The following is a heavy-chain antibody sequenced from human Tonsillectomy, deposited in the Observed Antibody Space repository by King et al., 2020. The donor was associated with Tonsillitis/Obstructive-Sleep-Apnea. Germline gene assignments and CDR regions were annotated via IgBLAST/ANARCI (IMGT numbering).Heavy chain of an antibody. CDR2: IYWDDDK. CDR3: AHRGGVVPAAWGGWFDP. V-gene: IGHV2-5*02. Sequence: ITLKESGPTLVKPTQTLTLTCTFSGFSLSTSGVGVGWIRQPPGKALEWLALIYWDDDKRYSPSLKSRLTITKDTSKNQVVLTMTNMDPVDTATYYCAHRGGVVPAAWGGWFDPWGQGTLVTVSS. CDR1: GFSLSTSGVG. J-gene: IGHJ5*02. D-gene: IGHD2-2*01.